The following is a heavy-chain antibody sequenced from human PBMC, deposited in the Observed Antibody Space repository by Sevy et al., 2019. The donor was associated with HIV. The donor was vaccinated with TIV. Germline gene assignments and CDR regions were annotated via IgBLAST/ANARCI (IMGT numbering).Heavy chain of an antibody. CDR2: FGGTSGYI. CDR1: GFTFSSYR. J-gene: IGHJ4*02. D-gene: IGHD1-1*01. V-gene: IGHV3-21*01. Sequence: GGSLRLSCAASGFTFSSYRMTWVRKAPGKGLEGVSCFGGTSGYINYADSVKGRFTISRDNAKNLLYLQMDSLRAEDTAVYYCARAVLEISTWRSDYWGQGTLVTVSS. CDR3: ARAVLEISTWRSDY.